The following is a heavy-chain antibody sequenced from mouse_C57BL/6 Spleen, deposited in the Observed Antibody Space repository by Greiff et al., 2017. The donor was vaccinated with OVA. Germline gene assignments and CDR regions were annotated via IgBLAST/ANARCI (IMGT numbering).Heavy chain of an antibody. V-gene: IGHV5-16*01. CDR2: INYDGSST. J-gene: IGHJ4*01. CDR1: GFTFSDYY. CDR3: ARDGGDYGAMDY. Sequence: EVKLVESEGGLVQPGRSMKLSCTASGFTFSDYYMAWVRQVPEKGLEWVANINYDGSSTYYLDSLKSRFIISRDNAKNILYLQMSSLKSEDTATYYCARDGGDYGAMDYWGQGTSVTVSS.